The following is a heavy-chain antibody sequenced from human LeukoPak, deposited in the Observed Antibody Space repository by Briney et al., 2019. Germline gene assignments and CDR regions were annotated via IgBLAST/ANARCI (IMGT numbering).Heavy chain of an antibody. Sequence: SQTLSLTCTVSGGSISSGDYYWSWIRQPPGKGLEWIGYIYYSGSTYYNPSLKSRVTISVDTSKNQFSLNLTSVTAADTAVYYCARVGDGDYVEYWGQGTLVTVSS. D-gene: IGHD4-17*01. CDR3: ARVGDGDYVEY. J-gene: IGHJ4*02. CDR1: GGSISSGDYY. CDR2: IYYSGST. V-gene: IGHV4-30-4*01.